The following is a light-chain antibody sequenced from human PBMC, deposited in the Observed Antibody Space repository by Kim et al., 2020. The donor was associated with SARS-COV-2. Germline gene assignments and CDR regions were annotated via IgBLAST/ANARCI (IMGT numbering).Light chain of an antibody. CDR1: QSISSW. CDR2: KAS. CDR3: QQYTSYPWT. Sequence: IQMTQSPSTLSASVGDRVTIACRASQSISSWLAWYRQKPGKAPKLLIYKASGLESGVPSRFSGSGSGTEFTLTISSLQPDDFATYYCQQYTSYPWTFGQGTKVDIK. V-gene: IGKV1-5*03. J-gene: IGKJ1*01.